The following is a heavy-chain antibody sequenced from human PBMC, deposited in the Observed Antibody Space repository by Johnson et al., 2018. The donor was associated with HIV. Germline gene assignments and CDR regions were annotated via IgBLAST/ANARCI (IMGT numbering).Heavy chain of an antibody. J-gene: IGHJ3*01. CDR2: VSYDGSER. CDR1: GFTFSSCA. CDR3: ARGSRYTYDNDDVYLLQAFDY. Sequence: QVQLVESGGGVVQPGRSLRLSCAASGFTFSSCAMHWVRQAPGKGLEWVAVVSYDGSERYYGDSVKGRFTISRDNSRNTLYLEMNSLRAEDTAVYYCARGSRYTYDNDDVYLLQAFDYWGQGTMVTVSS. V-gene: IGHV3-30*04. D-gene: IGHD3-16*01.